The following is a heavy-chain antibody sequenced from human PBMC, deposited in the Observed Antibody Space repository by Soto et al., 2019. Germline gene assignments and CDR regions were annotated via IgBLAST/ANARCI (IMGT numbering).Heavy chain of an antibody. CDR2: ISSTSSYT. Sequence: PGGSLRLSCAASGFTFSSYAMNWVRQTQEKGLEWVSSISSTSSYTHYSDSVKGRFTISRGNANNSLFLQMNSLRAEDTATYYCARDLALAGNYWGQGVLVTVSS. V-gene: IGHV3-21*01. CDR1: GFTFSSYA. J-gene: IGHJ4*02. CDR3: ARDLALAGNY. D-gene: IGHD6-19*01.